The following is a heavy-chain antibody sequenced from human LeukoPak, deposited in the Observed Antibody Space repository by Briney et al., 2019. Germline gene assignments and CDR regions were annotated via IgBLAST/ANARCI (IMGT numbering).Heavy chain of an antibody. Sequence: SETLSLTCTVSGGSLSSYCWTWIRQVAGEGLEWIGRTCISGSTNYNPSLKSRVTTSVERSKNQFSLKLSSVTAADTAVYYCARGIGGATPFDYWSQGTLVTVSS. D-gene: IGHD1-26*01. CDR2: TCISGST. CDR3: ARGIGGATPFDY. J-gene: IGHJ4*02. CDR1: GGSLSSYC. V-gene: IGHV4-4*07.